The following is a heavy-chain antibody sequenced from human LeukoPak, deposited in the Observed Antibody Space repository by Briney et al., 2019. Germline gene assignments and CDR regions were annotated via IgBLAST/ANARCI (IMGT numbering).Heavy chain of an antibody. CDR1: GGSFSGYY. V-gene: IGHV4-34*01. D-gene: IGHD6-19*01. Sequence: SETLPLTCAVYGGSFSGYYWSWIRQPPGKGLEWIGEINHSGSTNYNPSLKSRVTISVDTSKNQFSLKLSSVTAADTAVYYCARGYGFSSGWYRKYFDYWGQGTPVTVSS. CDR2: INHSGST. J-gene: IGHJ4*02. CDR3: ARGYGFSSGWYRKYFDY.